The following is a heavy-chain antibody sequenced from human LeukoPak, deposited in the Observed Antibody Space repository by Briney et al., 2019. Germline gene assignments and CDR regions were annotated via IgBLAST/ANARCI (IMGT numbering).Heavy chain of an antibody. J-gene: IGHJ2*01. V-gene: IGHV1-2*02. CDR2: LNPSSGET. CDR1: GYIFTNYF. Sequence: GASVKVSCKASGYIFTNYFMHWVRQAPGQGLEWMGWLNPSSGETNYAPKFQGRVTMTRDTSISTAYMDLNRLTSDDTAVYFCAIWSGELLSPHWCFDLWGPGTLVTVSS. CDR3: AIWSGELLSPHWCFDL. D-gene: IGHD3-10*01.